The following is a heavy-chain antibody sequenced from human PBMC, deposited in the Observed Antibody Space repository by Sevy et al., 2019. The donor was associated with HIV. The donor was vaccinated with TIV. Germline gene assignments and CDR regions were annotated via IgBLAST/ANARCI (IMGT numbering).Heavy chain of an antibody. V-gene: IGHV3-21*06. Sequence: GGSLRLSCAASGFTFSSYSMNWVRQAPGKGLEWVSSISGSSNYIYYAESLKGRFIISRDNAKNTLYLQMNSLRADDTAVYYCATGPPDGSYDYFDYRGQGTLVTVSS. D-gene: IGHD1-26*01. CDR3: ATGPPDGSYDYFDY. J-gene: IGHJ4*02. CDR2: ISGSSNYI. CDR1: GFTFSSYS.